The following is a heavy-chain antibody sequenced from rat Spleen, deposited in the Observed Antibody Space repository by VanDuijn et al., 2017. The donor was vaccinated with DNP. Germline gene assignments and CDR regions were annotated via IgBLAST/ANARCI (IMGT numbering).Heavy chain of an antibody. D-gene: IGHD1-11*01. V-gene: IGHV4-2*01. CDR3: ARLGWHGWFAY. CDR1: GFTFSDYY. CDR2: INKDSSTI. Sequence: EVQLVESGGGLVQPGRSLKLSCAASGFTFSDYYMAWVRQAPGKGLEWIGEINKDSSTINYSPSLKDKFTISRDNAQNTLYLQMSKLGSEDTAIYYCARLGWHGWFAYWGQGTLVTVSS. J-gene: IGHJ3*01.